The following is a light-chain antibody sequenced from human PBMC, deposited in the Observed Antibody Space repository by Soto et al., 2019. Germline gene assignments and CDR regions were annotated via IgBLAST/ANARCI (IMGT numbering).Light chain of an antibody. CDR1: QGISSY. V-gene: IGKV1-8*01. CDR3: QQYYSYPWP. Sequence: AIRMTQSPSSFSASTGDRVTITCRASQGISSYLAWYQQKPGKAPKLLIYAASTLQSGVPSRFSGSGSGTDFTLTISCLQSEDFATYYCQQYYSYPWPFGQGTKVEIK. CDR2: AAS. J-gene: IGKJ1*01.